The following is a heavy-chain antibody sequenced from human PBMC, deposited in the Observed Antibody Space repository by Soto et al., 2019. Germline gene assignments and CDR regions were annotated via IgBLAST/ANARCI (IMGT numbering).Heavy chain of an antibody. D-gene: IGHD6-13*01. CDR1: GFTFSTYA. V-gene: IGHV3-23*01. Sequence: GGSLRLSCAASGFTFSTYAMSWVRQAPGKGLEWVSTISGSGDSTHYADSVKGRFTISRDNSKNTLYLQMNSLRAEDTAVYYCAKAPGKSSSRLTDVWGQGTTVTVS. J-gene: IGHJ6*02. CDR2: ISGSGDST. CDR3: AKAPGKSSSRLTDV.